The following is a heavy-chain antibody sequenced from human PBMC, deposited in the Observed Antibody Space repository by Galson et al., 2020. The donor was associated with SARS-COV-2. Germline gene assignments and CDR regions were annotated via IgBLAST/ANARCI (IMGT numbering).Heavy chain of an antibody. CDR3: AKTLTPLAPFDY. CDR2: IWYDGSNK. CDR1: GFTFSSYG. V-gene: IGHV3-33*06. D-gene: IGHD1-20*01. Sequence: GGSLRLSCAASGFTFSSYGMHWVRQAPGKGLEWVAVIWYDGSNKYYADSVKGRFTISRDNSKNTLYLQMNSLRAEDTAVYYCAKTLTPLAPFDYWGQGTLVTVSS. J-gene: IGHJ4*02.